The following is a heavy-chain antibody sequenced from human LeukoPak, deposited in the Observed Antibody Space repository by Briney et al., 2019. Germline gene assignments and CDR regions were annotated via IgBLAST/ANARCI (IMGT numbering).Heavy chain of an antibody. CDR3: ARVGYYESSGYYEY. D-gene: IGHD3-22*01. Sequence: ASVKVSCKASGYTLTDYYMHWVRQAPGRGLEWMGRINPSSGGTNYAQKFQGRVTMTRDTSISTVYMELSRLRSDDTAVYYCARVGYYESSGYYEYWGQGTLVTVSS. J-gene: IGHJ4*02. CDR1: GYTLTDYY. V-gene: IGHV1-2*06. CDR2: INPSSGGT.